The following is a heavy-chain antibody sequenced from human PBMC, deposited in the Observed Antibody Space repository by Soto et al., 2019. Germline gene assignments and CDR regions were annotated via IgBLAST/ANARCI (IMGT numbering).Heavy chain of an antibody. J-gene: IGHJ6*02. CDR3: ARDKGLAVAAKTEGDLYGMDV. D-gene: IGHD6-19*01. Sequence: QVQLVESGGGLVKPGGSLRLSCAASGFTFSDYYMSWIRQAPGKGLAWVSYISSSSSYTNYADSVKGRFTISRDNAKNSLYLQMNSLRAEDTAVYYCARDKGLAVAAKTEGDLYGMDVWGQGTTVTVSS. V-gene: IGHV3-11*06. CDR2: ISSSSSYT. CDR1: GFTFSDYY.